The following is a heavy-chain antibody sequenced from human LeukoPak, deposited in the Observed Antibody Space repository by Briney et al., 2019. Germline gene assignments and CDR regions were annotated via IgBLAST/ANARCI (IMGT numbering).Heavy chain of an antibody. CDR1: GYTFTGYY. J-gene: IGHJ4*02. D-gene: IGHD3-9*01. CDR3: ARDVTDYHILTAYTSDMAY. CDR2: INPNSGGT. V-gene: IGHV1-2*02. Sequence: ASVKVSCKASGYTFTGYYMHWVRQAPGQGLEWMGWINPNSGGTNYAQKFQGRVTMTRDTSISTAYMELSRLRSDDTAVYYCARDVTDYHILTAYTSDMAYWGQGTLVTVSS.